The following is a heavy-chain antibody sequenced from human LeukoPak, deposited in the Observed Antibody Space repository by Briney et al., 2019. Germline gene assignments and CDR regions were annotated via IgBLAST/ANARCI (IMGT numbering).Heavy chain of an antibody. CDR1: GFTFSRYE. V-gene: IGHV3-48*03. Sequence: GGSLRLSCAASGFTFSRYEMNWVRQAPGKGLEWVSYISSSGSTIYYADSVKGRFTISRDNAKNSLYLQMNSLRAEDTAVYYCARDWAAMASNDAFDIWGQGTMVTVSS. D-gene: IGHD5-18*01. CDR2: ISSSGSTI. CDR3: ARDWAAMASNDAFDI. J-gene: IGHJ3*02.